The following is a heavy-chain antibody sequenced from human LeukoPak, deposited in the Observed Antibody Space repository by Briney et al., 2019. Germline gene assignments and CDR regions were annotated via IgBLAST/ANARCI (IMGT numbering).Heavy chain of an antibody. D-gene: IGHD3-22*01. V-gene: IGHV4-34*01. CDR3: ASDSGDYDDGMDV. CDR1: ARSFSAYY. Sequence: SQSLSLTCAVYARSFSAYYCGSVRPHPGNGMEWGCASNHSGSTNYHPSLKSRVAISVDTSKNQFPLNLSSVTAAVSAVYYCASDSGDYDDGMDVWGQGTTVTVSS. CDR2: SNHSGST. J-gene: IGHJ6*02.